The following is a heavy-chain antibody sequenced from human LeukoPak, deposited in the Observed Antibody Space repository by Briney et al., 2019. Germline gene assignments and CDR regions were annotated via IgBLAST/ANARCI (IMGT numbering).Heavy chain of an antibody. J-gene: IGHJ4*02. V-gene: IGHV4-59*01. Sequence: SETLSLTCTVSGGSISSYYWSWIRQPPGKGLEWIGYIYYSGSTNYNPSLKSRVTISVDTSKNQFSLKLSSVTAADTAVYYCARGITIFGVFDYWGQGTLVTVSS. CDR3: ARGITIFGVFDY. CDR1: GGSISSYY. D-gene: IGHD3-3*01. CDR2: IYYSGST.